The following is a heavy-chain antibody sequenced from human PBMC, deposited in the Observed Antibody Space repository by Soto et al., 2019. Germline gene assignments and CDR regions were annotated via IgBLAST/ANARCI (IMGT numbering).Heavy chain of an antibody. CDR2: ISYDGSNK. CDR3: AREHTVTTVRSVRGSWGENWFDP. D-gene: IGHD4-17*01. V-gene: IGHV3-30-3*01. J-gene: IGHJ5*02. CDR1: GLTFSSYA. Sequence: GGSLRLSCAASGLTFSSYAMHWVRHAPGKGLEWVAVISYDGSNKYYADSVKGRFTISRDNSKNTLYLQMNSLRAEDTAVYYCAREHTVTTVRSVRGSWGENWFDPWRQGKRATASS.